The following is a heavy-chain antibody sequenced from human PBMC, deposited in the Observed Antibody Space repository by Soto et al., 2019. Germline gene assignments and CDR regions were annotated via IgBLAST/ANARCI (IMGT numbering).Heavy chain of an antibody. CDR2: IYSGGST. J-gene: IGHJ6*03. Sequence: GGSLRLSCAASGFTVSSNYMSWVRQAPGKGLEWVSVIYSGGSTYYADSVKGRFTIYRDNSKNTQYLQMNSLRAEDTAVYYCARDLRFSHYYGSGSYYRTSYYYMDVWGKGTTVTVSS. CDR1: GFTVSSNY. V-gene: IGHV3-66*01. D-gene: IGHD3-10*01. CDR3: ARDLRFSHYYGSGSYYRTSYYYMDV.